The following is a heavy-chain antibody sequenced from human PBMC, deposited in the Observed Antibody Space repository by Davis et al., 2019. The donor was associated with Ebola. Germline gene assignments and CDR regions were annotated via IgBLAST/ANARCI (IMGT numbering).Heavy chain of an antibody. CDR2: ISAYNGNT. J-gene: IGHJ6*02. D-gene: IGHD2-2*02. CDR3: AKEAVPAAIVYYYGMDV. V-gene: IGHV1-18*01. Sequence: ASVKVSCKASGYTFTSYGISWVRQAPGQGLEWMEWISAYNGNTNYAQKLQGRVTMTTDTSTSTAYMELRSLRSDDTAVYYCAKEAVPAAIVYYYGMDVWGQGTTVTVSS. CDR1: GYTFTSYG.